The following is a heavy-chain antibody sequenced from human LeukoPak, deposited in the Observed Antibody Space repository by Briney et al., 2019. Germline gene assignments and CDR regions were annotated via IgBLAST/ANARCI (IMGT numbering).Heavy chain of an antibody. CDR2: IYSGGST. CDR1: GFTVSDNY. CDR3: ARRPTAKANHFDY. D-gene: IGHD5-18*01. J-gene: IGHJ4*02. V-gene: IGHV3-66*02. Sequence: GGSLRLSCAASGFTVSDNYMTWVRQAPGKGLEWVSVIYSGGSTYYADSVKGRFTISRDSSENTLYLQMNSLRPEDTAVYYCARRPTAKANHFDYWGQGTLVTVSS.